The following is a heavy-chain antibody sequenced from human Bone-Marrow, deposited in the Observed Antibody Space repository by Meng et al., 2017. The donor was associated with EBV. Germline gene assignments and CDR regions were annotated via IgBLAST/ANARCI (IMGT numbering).Heavy chain of an antibody. V-gene: IGHV1-69*01. D-gene: IGHD4-17*01. J-gene: IGHJ4*02. Sequence: VKTPWSYCSVSCKASCALCSNYCISGWSRGAEQVLSWMRGIIHMFGTPQYAQQLQDRLIITADESTSKVYMELSNLRSEDTAVYYCTKGWARRYGDYDALDFWGQGTLVTVSS. CDR1: CALCSNYC. CDR2: IIHMFGTP. CDR3: TKGWARRYGDYDALDF.